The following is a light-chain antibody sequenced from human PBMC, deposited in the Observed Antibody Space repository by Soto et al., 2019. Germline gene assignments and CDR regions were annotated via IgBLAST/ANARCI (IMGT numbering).Light chain of an antibody. CDR1: QDIRGA. CDR3: QQFLSYPIT. J-gene: IGKJ5*01. V-gene: IGKV1-13*02. CDR2: DAS. Sequence: IQLTQSPASLSASVGERVTITCRASQDIRGAVAWYQQSPGEAPQLLIYDASTLESGVPSRFSGSSSGTHFTLTISSLQPEDFATYYCQQFLSYPITFGQGTRLEI.